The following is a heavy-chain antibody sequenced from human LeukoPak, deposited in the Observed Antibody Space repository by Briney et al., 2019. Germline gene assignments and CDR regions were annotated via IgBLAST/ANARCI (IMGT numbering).Heavy chain of an antibody. CDR2: ISGSGGSA. CDR1: GFTFSSYA. J-gene: IGHJ4*02. V-gene: IGHV3-23*01. CDR3: AKLTSDYCSGGRCYPRPVDY. D-gene: IGHD2-15*01. Sequence: GGSLRLSCAASGFTFSSYAMSWVRQAPGKGLEWVSGISGSGGSADYADSVKGRFTISRDNSKNTLYLQMNSLRAEDTAVYYCAKLTSDYCSGGRCYPRPVDYWSQGTLATVSS.